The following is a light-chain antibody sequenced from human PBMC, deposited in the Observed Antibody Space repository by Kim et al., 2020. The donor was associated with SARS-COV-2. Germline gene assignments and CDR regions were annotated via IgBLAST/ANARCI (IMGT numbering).Light chain of an antibody. V-gene: IGLV3-21*04. CDR3: QVWDDSSDHYV. Sequence: APGETARITCGGNNIESKSVHWYQQKPGQAPFLIIYYDGDRPSGIPERFSGSNSGNTATLTISRVEAGDEADYYCQVWDDSSDHYVFGTGTKVTVL. J-gene: IGLJ1*01. CDR1: NIESKS. CDR2: YDG.